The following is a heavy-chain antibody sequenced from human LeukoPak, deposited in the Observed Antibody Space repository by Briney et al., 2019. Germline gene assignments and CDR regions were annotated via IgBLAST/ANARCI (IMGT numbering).Heavy chain of an antibody. CDR3: ARGAEGYSYGKAAYYYYGMDV. CDR1: GYTFTSYG. Sequence: ASVKVSCKASGYTFTSYGISWVRQAPGQGLEWMGWISAYNGNTNYAQKLQGRVTMTTDTSTSTAYMELRSLRSDDTAVYYCARGAEGYSYGKAAYYYYGMDVWGQGTTVTVSS. V-gene: IGHV1-18*01. D-gene: IGHD5-18*01. J-gene: IGHJ6*02. CDR2: ISAYNGNT.